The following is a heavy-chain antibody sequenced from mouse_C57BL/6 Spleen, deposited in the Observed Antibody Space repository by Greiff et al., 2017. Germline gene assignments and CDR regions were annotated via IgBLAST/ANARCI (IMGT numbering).Heavy chain of an antibody. V-gene: IGHV1-52*01. J-gene: IGHJ1*03. CDR3: ARGVWSPYWYFDV. D-gene: IGHD2-10*02. Sequence: VQLQQPGAELVRPGSSVKLSCKASGYTFTSYWMHWVKQRPIQGLEWIGNIDPSDSETHYNQKFKDKATLTVDKSSSTAYMQLSSLTSEDSAVYYCARGVWSPYWYFDVWGTGTTVTVSS. CDR2: IDPSDSET. CDR1: GYTFTSYW.